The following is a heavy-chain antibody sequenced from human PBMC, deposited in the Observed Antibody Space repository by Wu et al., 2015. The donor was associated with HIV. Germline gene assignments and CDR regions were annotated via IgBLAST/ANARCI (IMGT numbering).Heavy chain of an antibody. D-gene: IGHD2-2*01. J-gene: IGHJ4*02. Sequence: QVQLVQSGAEVKKPGSSVKVSCRASGGTFRNHAISWVRQAPGQGLEWMGRIIPITGSADYAQKFQGRVTITADKPTSTAYMELSSLISDDTAVYYCARVGCSPTSCWYYFDYWGQGTRVAVSS. CDR3: ARVGCSPTSCWYYFDY. CDR2: IIPITGSA. CDR1: GGTFRNHA. V-gene: IGHV1-69*04.